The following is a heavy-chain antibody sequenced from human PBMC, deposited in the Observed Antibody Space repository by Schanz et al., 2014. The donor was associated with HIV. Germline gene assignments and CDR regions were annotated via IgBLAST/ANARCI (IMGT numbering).Heavy chain of an antibody. V-gene: IGHV1-8*02. Sequence: QVHLVQSGAEVKRPGASLRVSCKASEYAFSTSDINWLRLTSGQGLEYMGWMNPDSGNTGYAQKFQGRVTMSRNVPKNTAYMELRGLTSEDTAVYFCARGPKWEGLMDVWGQGTTVIVSS. D-gene: IGHD1-26*01. CDR2: MNPDSGNT. J-gene: IGHJ6*02. CDR1: EYAFSTSD. CDR3: ARGPKWEGLMDV.